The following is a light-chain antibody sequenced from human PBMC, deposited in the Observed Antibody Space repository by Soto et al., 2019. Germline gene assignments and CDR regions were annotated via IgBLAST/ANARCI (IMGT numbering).Light chain of an antibody. Sequence: QSALTQPASVSGSPGQSITISCTGTSGDVGAYNFVSWHQQHPGKAPKLMIYNVYDRPSGISYRFSGSKSGNTASLTISGLQGEDEAAYYCSAYTVSRTYVFGTGTKVTVL. CDR1: SGDVGAYNF. CDR3: SAYTVSRTYV. CDR2: NVY. V-gene: IGLV2-14*03. J-gene: IGLJ1*01.